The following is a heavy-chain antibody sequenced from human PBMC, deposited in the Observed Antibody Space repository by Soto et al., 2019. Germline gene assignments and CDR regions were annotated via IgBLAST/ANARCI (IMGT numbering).Heavy chain of an antibody. CDR1: GASLTSGDSY. CDR3: ARFGDRYVGASVRGKYCFDY. Sequence: SETLSLTCTVSGASLTSGDSYWSWIRQPPGKGLEWIGYLSSSGTTYYNPSLKRRVTISRATSQRKFSLRLTSVTATDTAVYYCARFGDRYVGASVRGKYCFDYWGQGTLVTVS. CDR2: LSSSGTT. V-gene: IGHV4-30-4*01. D-gene: IGHD3-10*02. J-gene: IGHJ4*02.